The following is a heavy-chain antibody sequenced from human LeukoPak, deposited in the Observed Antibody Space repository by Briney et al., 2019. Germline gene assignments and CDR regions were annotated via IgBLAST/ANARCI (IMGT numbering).Heavy chain of an antibody. Sequence: SETLSLTCTVSGGSISSYYWSWIRQPPGKGLEWIGYIYYSGSTNYNPSLKSRVTISVDTSKNQFSLKLSSVTAADTAVYYCARGVTYYYGSGIHPWGQGTLVTVSS. V-gene: IGHV4-59*08. J-gene: IGHJ5*02. CDR1: GGSISSYY. CDR2: IYYSGST. CDR3: ARGVTYYYGSGIHP. D-gene: IGHD3-10*01.